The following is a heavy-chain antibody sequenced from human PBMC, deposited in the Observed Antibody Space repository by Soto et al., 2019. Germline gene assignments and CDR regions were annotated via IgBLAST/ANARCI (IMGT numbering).Heavy chain of an antibody. V-gene: IGHV1-46*01. J-gene: IGHJ6*02. CDR1: GYTFTKYY. CDR2: INPSGGST. D-gene: IGHD2-15*01. CDR3: ARAMDPSKPDPRLAFTYHYLYAMDV. Sequence: QVQLVQSGAEVKKPGASVKVSCKASGYTFTKYYMHWVRQAPGQGLEWMGIINPSGGSTSYAQKFQGRVTMTRYTSTKTFYMELSSLRSEDTAVYYCARAMDPSKPDPRLAFTYHYLYAMDVWGQGTTVTVSS.